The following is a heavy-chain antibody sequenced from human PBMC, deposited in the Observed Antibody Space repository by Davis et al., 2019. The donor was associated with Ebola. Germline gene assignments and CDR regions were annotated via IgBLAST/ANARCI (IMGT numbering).Heavy chain of an antibody. CDR1: GFTFSTYS. CDR2: ISSDSDYI. D-gene: IGHD4-17*01. V-gene: IGHV3-21*01. CDR3: ARDQTTVTTQFDY. Sequence: PGGSLRLSCAASGFTFSTYSMSWVRQAPGKGLEWVSSISSDSDYIYYADLVKGRFTISRDNAKNSLYLQMNSLRAEDTAVYYCARDQTTVTTQFDYWGQGTLVSVSS. J-gene: IGHJ4*02.